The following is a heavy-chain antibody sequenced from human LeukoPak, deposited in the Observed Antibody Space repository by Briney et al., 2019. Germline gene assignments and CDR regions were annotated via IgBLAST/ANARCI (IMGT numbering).Heavy chain of an antibody. D-gene: IGHD3-10*01. CDR3: ARVESSHYGSGFLTKSTYYMDV. CDR2: IYYSGST. Sequence: TSETLSLTCTVSGGSISSSSYYWGWIRQPPGKGLEWIGSIYYSGSTYYNPSLKSRVTISVDTSKNQFSLKLSSVTAADTAVYYCARVESSHYGSGFLTKSTYYMDVWGKGTTVTISS. V-gene: IGHV4-39*07. J-gene: IGHJ6*03. CDR1: GGSISSSSYY.